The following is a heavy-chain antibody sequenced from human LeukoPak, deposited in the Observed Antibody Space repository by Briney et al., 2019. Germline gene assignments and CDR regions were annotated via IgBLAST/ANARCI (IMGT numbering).Heavy chain of an antibody. J-gene: IGHJ4*02. CDR2: ISYDGSNK. CDR1: GFTFSTYG. CDR3: TKLYGSSWRDVDY. Sequence: GGSLRLSCVASGFTFSTYGMHWVRQAPGKGLEWVAVISYDGSNKYYVDSVKGRFTISRDNSKNTLYLQMNSLRPEDTAVYYCTKLYGSSWRDVDYWGQGTLVTVSS. V-gene: IGHV3-30*18. D-gene: IGHD6-13*01.